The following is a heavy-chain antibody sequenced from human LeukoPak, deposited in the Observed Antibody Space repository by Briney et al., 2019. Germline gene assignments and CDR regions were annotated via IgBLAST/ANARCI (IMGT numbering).Heavy chain of an antibody. V-gene: IGHV4-30-4*01. Sequence: PSQTPSLTCTVSGGSISSGDYYWSWIRQPPGKGLEWIGYIYYSGSTYYNPSLKSRVTISVDTSKNQFSLKLSSVTAADTAVYYCARVWNYGSWAFDIWGQGTMVTVSS. CDR3: ARVWNYGSWAFDI. CDR2: IYYSGST. J-gene: IGHJ3*02. D-gene: IGHD1-7*01. CDR1: GGSISSGDYY.